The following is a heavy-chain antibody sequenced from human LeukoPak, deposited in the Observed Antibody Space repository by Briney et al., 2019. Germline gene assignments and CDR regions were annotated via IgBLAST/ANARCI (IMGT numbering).Heavy chain of an antibody. CDR2: IIPIFGTA. CDR3: ASLQGGYCSSTSCPEFDH. CDR1: GGTFSSYA. D-gene: IGHD2-2*01. Sequence: EASVKVSCKASGGTFSSYAISWVRQAPGQGLEWMGGIIPIFGTANYAQKFQGRVTITADKSTSTAYMELSSLRSDDTAVYYCASLQGGYCSSTSCPEFDHWGQGTLVTVSS. V-gene: IGHV1-69*06. J-gene: IGHJ4*02.